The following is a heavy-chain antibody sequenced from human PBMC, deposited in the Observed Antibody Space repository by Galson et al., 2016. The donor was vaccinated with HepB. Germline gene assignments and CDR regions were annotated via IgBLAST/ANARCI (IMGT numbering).Heavy chain of an antibody. CDR2: IYYNGST. CDR3: GRLHRYCSGGSCFVLDY. J-gene: IGHJ4*02. D-gene: IGHD2-15*01. CDR1: GGSISGYY. Sequence: SETLSLTCAVSGGSISGYYWSWIRQSPGKGLEYIGYIYYNGSTNYNPSLKSRVTISVDTSKNQFSLSLNSVTPADTAVYFCGRLHRYCSGGSCFVLDYWGQGTLVTVSS. V-gene: IGHV4-59*01.